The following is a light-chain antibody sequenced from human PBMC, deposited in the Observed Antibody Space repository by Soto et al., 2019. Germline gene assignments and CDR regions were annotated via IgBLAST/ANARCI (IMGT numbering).Light chain of an antibody. CDR1: TGAVTSGNY. CDR2: DTT. CDR3: LLSYSGTNWV. J-gene: IGLJ3*02. Sequence: QTVVTQESSLTVSPGGTVTLTCGSSTGAVTSGNYPYWFQKKPGQAPRTLIYDTTNKQSWTPARFSGSLLGGKAALTLAGAQTDDEADYYCLLSYSGTNWVFGGGTQLTVL. V-gene: IGLV7-46*01.